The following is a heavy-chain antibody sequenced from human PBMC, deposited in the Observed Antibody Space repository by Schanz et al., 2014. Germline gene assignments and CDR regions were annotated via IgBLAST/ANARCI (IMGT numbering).Heavy chain of an antibody. CDR3: VRNGDCRGGIRCDKGYFDS. CDR2: MHHSEGR. J-gene: IGHJ4*02. D-gene: IGHD2-15*01. Sequence: QVQLQESGPGLVKPSGTLSLTCTVSGASISSVYWWSWVRQSPGTGLEWIGEMHHSEGRNYNPSHTSRVTTFITESKNQFCLELNSGTAADTAVYYCVRNGDCRGGIRCDKGYFDSWGQGILVTVSS. CDR1: GASISSVYW. V-gene: IGHV4-4*02.